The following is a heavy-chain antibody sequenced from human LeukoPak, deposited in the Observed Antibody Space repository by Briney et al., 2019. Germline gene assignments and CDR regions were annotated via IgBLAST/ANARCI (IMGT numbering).Heavy chain of an antibody. CDR3: AKHGTDYDFWSGQYYFDY. CDR1: GFTVSSNY. Sequence: GGSLRLSCAASGFTVSSNYMSWVRQVPGKGLEWVSVISGSGGTTNYADSVKGRFTISRDNSKNTLYLQMNSLSAEDTAVYYCAKHGTDYDFWSGQYYFDYWGQGTLVTVSS. V-gene: IGHV3-23*01. J-gene: IGHJ4*02. D-gene: IGHD3-3*01. CDR2: ISGSGGTT.